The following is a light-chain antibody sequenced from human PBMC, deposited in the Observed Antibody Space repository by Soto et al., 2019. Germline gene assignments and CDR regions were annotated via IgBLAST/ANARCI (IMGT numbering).Light chain of an antibody. CDR2: DVS. CDR1: SSDVGGYNY. V-gene: IGLV2-14*01. J-gene: IGLJ2*01. Sequence: QSALTQPASVSGSPGQSITISCTGTSSDVGGYNYVSWYQQHPGKAPKLMIYDVSNRPSGVSNRFSGSKSGNTAFLTISGLQAEDEADCYCSSYTSSSTPYVVFGGGTKLTVL. CDR3: SSYTSSSTPYVV.